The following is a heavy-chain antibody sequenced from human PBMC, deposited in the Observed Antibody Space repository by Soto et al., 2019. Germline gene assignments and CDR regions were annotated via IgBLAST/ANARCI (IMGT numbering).Heavy chain of an antibody. V-gene: IGHV5-10-1*01. J-gene: IGHJ6*02. CDR1: GYTFTGYW. Sequence: VESLKISCNGSGYTFTGYWINWVRQMPGKGLEWMGKIDPSDSSTNYSPSYSPSFQGHVTISTDKSITTAYLQWSSLKASDTAIYYCARLGHDYSNSGMDVWGQGTTVTVSS. CDR2: IDPSDSST. CDR3: ARLGHDYSNSGMDV. D-gene: IGHD4-4*01.